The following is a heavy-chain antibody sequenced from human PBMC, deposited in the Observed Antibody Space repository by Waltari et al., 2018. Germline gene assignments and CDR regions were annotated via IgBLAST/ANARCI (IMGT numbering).Heavy chain of an antibody. D-gene: IGHD6-6*01. CDR2: INHSGST. J-gene: IGHJ4*02. CDR3: ARAKQLVRRNYFDY. CDR1: GGSFSGYY. Sequence: QVQLQQWGAGLLKPSETLSLTCAVYGGSFSGYYWSWIRQPPGKGLEWIGEINHSGSTKYNPSLKSRVTISVDTSKNQFSLKLGSGTAADTAVYYCARAKQLVRRNYFDYWGQGTLVTVSS. V-gene: IGHV4-34*01.